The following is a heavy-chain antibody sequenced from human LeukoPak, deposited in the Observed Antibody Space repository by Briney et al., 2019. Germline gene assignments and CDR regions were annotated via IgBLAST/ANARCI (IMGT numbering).Heavy chain of an antibody. J-gene: IGHJ4*02. V-gene: IGHV3-23*01. CDR2: ISDNGGST. CDR3: AKDRYGSAYYSFDS. Sequence: GGSLRLSCAASGFTFSSSAMSWVRQAPGKGLEWVSSISDNGGSTYYADSVKGRFTISRDNSQNTLYLQMNSLRAEDTALYYCAKDRYGSAYYSFDSWGQGTLVTVSS. D-gene: IGHD3-10*01. CDR1: GFTFSSSA.